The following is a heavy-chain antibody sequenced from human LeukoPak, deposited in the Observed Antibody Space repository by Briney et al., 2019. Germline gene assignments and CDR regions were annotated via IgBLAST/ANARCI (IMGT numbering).Heavy chain of an antibody. J-gene: IGHJ6*02. Sequence: SGTLSLTCAVSGGSISSSNWWSWVRQPPGKGLEWIGEIYHSGSTNYNPSLKSRVTISVDKSKNQFSLKLSSVTAADTAVYYCARRTNIAVAGTKYYYYGMDVWGQGTTVTVSS. CDR1: GGSISSSNW. CDR2: IYHSGST. V-gene: IGHV4-4*02. D-gene: IGHD6-19*01. CDR3: ARRTNIAVAGTKYYYYGMDV.